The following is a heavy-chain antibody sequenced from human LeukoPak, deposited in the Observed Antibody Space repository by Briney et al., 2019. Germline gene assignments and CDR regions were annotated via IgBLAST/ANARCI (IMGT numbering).Heavy chain of an antibody. CDR2: IYRSGSA. CDR1: GASINSGDYF. CDR3: AREVAAPTISDAFGL. Sequence: PSETLSLTCTVSGASINSGDYFWSWIRQPPGKGLEWIGYIYRSGSAYYNPSLNSRATISVDASKNQFSLRLNSVSAADTAMYYCAREVAAPTISDAFGLWGHGTVVAVSS. J-gene: IGHJ3*01. V-gene: IGHV4-30-4*01. D-gene: IGHD5-24*01.